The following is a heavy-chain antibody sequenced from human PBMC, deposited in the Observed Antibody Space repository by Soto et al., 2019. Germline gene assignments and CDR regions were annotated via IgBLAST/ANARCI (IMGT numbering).Heavy chain of an antibody. CDR3: AREVSSPPGGAFDI. J-gene: IGHJ3*02. CDR1: GYTFTSYG. D-gene: IGHD3-10*01. CDR2: INPNSGGT. Sequence: ASVKVSCKASGYTFTSYGISWVRQAPGQGLEWMGWINPNSGGTNYAQKFQGWVTMTRDTSISTAYMELSRLRSDDTAVYYCAREVSSPPGGAFDIWGQGTMVTVSS. V-gene: IGHV1-2*04.